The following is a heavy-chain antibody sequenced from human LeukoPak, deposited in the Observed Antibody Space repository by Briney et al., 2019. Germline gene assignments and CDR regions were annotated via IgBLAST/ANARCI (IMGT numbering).Heavy chain of an antibody. J-gene: IGHJ4*02. CDR2: ISGSGSGGST. CDR1: GFTFSSSA. Sequence: GGSLRLSCAASGFTFSSSAMSWVRQAPGKGLEWVSSISGSGSGGSTYYADSVKGRFTISRDNSKNTLYLQMNSLRAEDTAVYYCAKDSQYSSSSEFDYWGQGTLVTVSS. D-gene: IGHD6-6*01. V-gene: IGHV3-23*01. CDR3: AKDSQYSSSSEFDY.